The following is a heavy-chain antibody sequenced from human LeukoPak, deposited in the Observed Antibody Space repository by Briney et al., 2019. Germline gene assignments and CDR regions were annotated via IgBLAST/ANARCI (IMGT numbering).Heavy chain of an antibody. J-gene: IGHJ4*02. Sequence: SETLSLTCTVSGGSISSGDYYWSWIRQPPGKGLEWIGYIYYSGSTYYNPSLKSRVTISVDTSKNQFSLKLSSVTAADTAVYYCASVNYGSGSYYQSWGQGTLVAVSS. D-gene: IGHD3-10*01. V-gene: IGHV4-30-4*08. CDR1: GGSISSGDYY. CDR2: IYYSGST. CDR3: ASVNYGSGSYYQS.